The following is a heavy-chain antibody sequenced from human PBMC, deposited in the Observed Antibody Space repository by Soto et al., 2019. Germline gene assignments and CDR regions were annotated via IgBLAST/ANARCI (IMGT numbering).Heavy chain of an antibody. Sequence: GESLKIPCKGSGYSFTSYWIGWVRQIPGKGLEWMGIIYPGDSDTRYSTPFQGQVTISANKSISTAYLQRSSLKASDTAMYYCARQSSFDSWKKNRDFYYYCYGMDVWGQGTTVTVSS. CDR1: GYSFTSYW. V-gene: IGHV5-51*01. D-gene: IGHD6-13*01. CDR2: IYPGDSDT. J-gene: IGHJ6*02. CDR3: ARQSSFDSWKKNRDFYYYCYGMDV.